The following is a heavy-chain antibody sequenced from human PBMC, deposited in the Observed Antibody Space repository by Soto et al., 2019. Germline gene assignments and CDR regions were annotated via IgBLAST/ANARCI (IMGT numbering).Heavy chain of an antibody. J-gene: IGHJ6*02. CDR2: IITIFGTA. CDR1: GGTFSSYA. D-gene: IGHD3-16*01. V-gene: IGHV1-69*01. CDR3: ARVGDDPSTYYYYGMDV. Sequence: QVQLVQSGAEVKKPGSSVKVSCKASGGTFSSYAISWVRQAPGQGLEWMGGIITIFGTANYAQKFQGRVTSTADESTSTAYVELSSLRSEDTAVYYCARVGDDPSTYYYYGMDVWGQGTTVTVSS.